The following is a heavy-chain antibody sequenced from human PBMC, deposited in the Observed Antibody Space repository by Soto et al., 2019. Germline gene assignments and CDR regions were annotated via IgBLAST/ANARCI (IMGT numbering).Heavy chain of an antibody. CDR1: GGSISTGDHY. V-gene: IGHV4-30-4*01. CDR3: ATYYDSSGPTFDY. Sequence: QVQLRESGPGLVQPSQTLSLTCSVSGGSISTGDHYWSWIRQPPGKGLEWIGYIYYSVTTYYNPSLTSRLTISVDTSKNQFSRRLNSVTAADTAVYYCATYYDSSGPTFDYWGQGTLVTVSS. CDR2: IYYSVTT. J-gene: IGHJ4*02. D-gene: IGHD3-22*01.